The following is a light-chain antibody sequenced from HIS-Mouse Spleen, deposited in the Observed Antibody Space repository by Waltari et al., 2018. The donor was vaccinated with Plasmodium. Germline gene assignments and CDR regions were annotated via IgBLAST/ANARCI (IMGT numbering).Light chain of an antibody. J-gene: IGLJ3*02. Sequence: QSVLTQPPSASGTPGQRVTISCSGRSSNIGSNTVTWYKQLPGTAPKLLIYSNNQRPSGVPDRFSGSKSGTSASLAISGLQSEDEADYYCAAWDDSLNGPDWVFGGGTKLTVL. CDR2: SNN. CDR3: AAWDDSLNGPDWV. V-gene: IGLV1-44*01. CDR1: SSNIGSNT.